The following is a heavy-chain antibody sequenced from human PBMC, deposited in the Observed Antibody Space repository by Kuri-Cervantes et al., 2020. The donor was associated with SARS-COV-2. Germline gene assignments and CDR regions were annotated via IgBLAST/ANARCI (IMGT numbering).Heavy chain of an antibody. CDR1: GGSLGSGDYY. CDR3: ARDSRSSYQVLLDHYYYSYMDV. Sequence: SETLSLTCTVSGGSLGSGDYYWTWVRQPPGKGLEWIGNIYYSGSAFYNPSLKGRVTMSLDMSKSQFSLRLTSVTAADTAVYYCARDSRSSYQVLLDHYYYSYMDVWDKGTTVTVSS. J-gene: IGHJ6*03. V-gene: IGHV4-30-4*08. D-gene: IGHD3-3*01. CDR2: IYYSGSA.